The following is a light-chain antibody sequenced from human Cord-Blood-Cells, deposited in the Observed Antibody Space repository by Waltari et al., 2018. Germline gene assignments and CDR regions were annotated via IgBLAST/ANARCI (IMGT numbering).Light chain of an antibody. CDR3: QSYDSSNPDG. V-gene: IGLV6-57*01. CDR1: SSSIASNY. Sequence: NFTLTQPHPVSESPGYTVTISSTRSSSSIASNYVQWYQQRPGSSPNPVIYEDNQRPSGVPVWFAGSIDSYSSSSSLTISGLEPEDESVSCSQSYDSSNPDGFGTGTKVTVL. CDR2: EDN. J-gene: IGLJ1*01.